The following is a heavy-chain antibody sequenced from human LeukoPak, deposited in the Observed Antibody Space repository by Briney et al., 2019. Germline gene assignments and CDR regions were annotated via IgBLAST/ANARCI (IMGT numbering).Heavy chain of an antibody. Sequence: PGGSLRLSCAASGFTFSSYSMNWVRQAPGKGLEWVSSISSSSSYIYYADSVKGRFTISRDNTKNSLYLQKNTLRTEDTAVYYCATDHFDWYYMDVWGKGTTVTVSS. J-gene: IGHJ6*03. CDR3: ATDHFDWYYMDV. CDR2: ISSSSSYI. V-gene: IGHV3-21*01. CDR1: GFTFSSYS. D-gene: IGHD3-9*01.